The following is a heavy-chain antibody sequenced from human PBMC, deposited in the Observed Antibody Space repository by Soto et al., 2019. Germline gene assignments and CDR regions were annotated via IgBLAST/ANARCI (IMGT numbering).Heavy chain of an antibody. V-gene: IGHV4-39*01. CDR1: GGSISSSSYY. D-gene: IGHD3-22*01. J-gene: IGHJ4*02. CDR2: IYYSGST. Sequence: SETLSLTCTVSGGSISSSSYYWGWIRQPPGKGLEWIGSIYYSGSTYYNPSLKSRVTISVDTSKSQFSLKLSSVTAADTAVYYCARLPYYYDSSGYCDYWGQGTLVTVSS. CDR3: ARLPYYYDSSGYCDY.